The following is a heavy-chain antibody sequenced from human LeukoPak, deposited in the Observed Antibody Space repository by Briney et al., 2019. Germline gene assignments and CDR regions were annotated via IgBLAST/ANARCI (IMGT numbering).Heavy chain of an antibody. CDR3: ARVGSRYGPPNS. D-gene: IGHD5-18*01. V-gene: IGHV3-48*01. J-gene: IGHJ4*02. CDR2: ISSDAKTV. Sequence: PGGSLRLSCAASGFNFRFYIMNWVRQAPGKGLEWISYISSDAKTVNYADSVKGRFTIPRDNAKNSLYLQMNSLSADDTAVYYCARVGSRYGPPNSWGQGTLVTVSS. CDR1: GFNFRFYI.